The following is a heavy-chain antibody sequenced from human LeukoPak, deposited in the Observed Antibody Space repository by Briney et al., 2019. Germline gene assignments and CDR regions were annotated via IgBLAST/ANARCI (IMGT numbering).Heavy chain of an antibody. J-gene: IGHJ4*02. D-gene: IGHD6-19*01. CDR2: IIPILGIA. V-gene: IGHV1-69*04. CDR1: GYTFTSYY. Sequence: ASVKVSCKASGYTFTSYYMHWVRQAPGQGLEWMGRIIPILGIANYAQKFQGRVTITADKSTSTAYMELSSLRSEDTAVYYCARGYSSGWYETSDFDYWGQGTLVTVSS. CDR3: ARGYSSGWYETSDFDY.